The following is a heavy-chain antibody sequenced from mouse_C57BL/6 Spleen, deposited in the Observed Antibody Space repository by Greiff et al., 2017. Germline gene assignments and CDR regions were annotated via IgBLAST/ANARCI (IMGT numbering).Heavy chain of an antibody. V-gene: IGHV1-69*01. CDR3: ARGEAWFAY. Sequence: VQLQQPGAELVMPGASVKLSCKASGYTFTSYWMHWVKQRPGQGLEWIGEIDPSDSYTNYNQKFKGKSTLTVDKSSSTAYMQLSSLTSEDSAVYYCARGEAWFAYWGQGTLVTVSA. J-gene: IGHJ3*01. CDR2: IDPSDSYT. CDR1: GYTFTSYW.